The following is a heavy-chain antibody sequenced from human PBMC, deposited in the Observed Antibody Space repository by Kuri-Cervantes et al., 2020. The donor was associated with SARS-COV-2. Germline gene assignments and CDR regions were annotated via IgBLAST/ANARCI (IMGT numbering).Heavy chain of an antibody. J-gene: IGHJ4*02. D-gene: IGHD4-17*01. CDR3: ARDISKGGGLRHNN. Sequence: SCTVSGGSISSGSYYWSWIRQPAGKGLEWIGRFYTSGSTSYNPSLKSRVTISIDTSKNQFSLKLTSVTAADTAVYYCARDISKGGGLRHNNWGQGTLVTVSS. CDR1: GGSISSGSYY. CDR2: FYTSGST. V-gene: IGHV4-61*02.